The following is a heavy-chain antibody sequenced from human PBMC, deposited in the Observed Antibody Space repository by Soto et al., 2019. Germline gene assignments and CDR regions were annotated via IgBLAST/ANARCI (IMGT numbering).Heavy chain of an antibody. CDR2: IYYSGST. CDR3: ARINHGDSDFDY. D-gene: IGHD4-17*01. Sequence: PSETLSLTCTVSGGSISSYYWSWIRQPPGKGLEWIGYIYYSGSTNYNPSLKSRVTISVDTSKNQFSLKLSSVTAADTAVYYCARINHGDSDFDYRGQGTLVTVSS. J-gene: IGHJ4*02. V-gene: IGHV4-59*01. CDR1: GGSISSYY.